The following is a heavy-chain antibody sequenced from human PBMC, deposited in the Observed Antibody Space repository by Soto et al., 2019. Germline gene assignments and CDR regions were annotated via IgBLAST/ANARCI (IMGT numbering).Heavy chain of an antibody. CDR1: GFTFSYYA. Sequence: GGSLRLSCAASGFTFSYYAMHWVRQAPGKGLEWVAVISYNGRNKHYVDSVKGRFTISRDNSQDTLYLQMDSLRPDDTAVYYCARQAKIGDRSQFYFDSWGQGTLVTVSS. D-gene: IGHD3-16*01. J-gene: IGHJ4*02. CDR2: ISYNGRNK. CDR3: ARQAKIGDRSQFYFDS. V-gene: IGHV3-30*04.